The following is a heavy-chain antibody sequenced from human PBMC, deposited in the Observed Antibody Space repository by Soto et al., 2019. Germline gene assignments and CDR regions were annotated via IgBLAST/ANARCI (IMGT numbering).Heavy chain of an antibody. CDR3: ARDPSTLMVYAMLSSSSWYYDY. J-gene: IGHJ4*02. CDR2: IKQDGSEK. Sequence: GGSLRLSCAASGFTFSSYWMSWVRQAPGKGLEWVANIKQDGSEKYYVDSVKGRFTISRDNAKNSLYLQMNSLRAEDTAVYYCARDPSTLMVYAMLSSSSWYYDYWGQGTLVTVSS. D-gene: IGHD2-8*01. V-gene: IGHV3-7*05. CDR1: GFTFSSYW.